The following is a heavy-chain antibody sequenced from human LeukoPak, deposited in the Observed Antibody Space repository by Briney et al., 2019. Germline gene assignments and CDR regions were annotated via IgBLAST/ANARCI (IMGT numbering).Heavy chain of an antibody. D-gene: IGHD1-1*01. CDR1: GYTFTGYY. CDR2: INPNSGGT. CDR3: ARVCIELVPRDAFDI. V-gene: IGHV1-2*02. Sequence: ASVKVSCKASGYTFTGYYMHWVRQAPGQGLEWMGWINPNSGGTNYAQKFQGRVTMTRDTSISTAYMELSRLRSDDTAVYYCARVCIELVPRDAFDIWGRGTMVTVSS. J-gene: IGHJ3*02.